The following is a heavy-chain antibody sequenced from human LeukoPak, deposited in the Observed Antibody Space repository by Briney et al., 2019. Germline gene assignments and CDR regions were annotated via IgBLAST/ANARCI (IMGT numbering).Heavy chain of an antibody. D-gene: IGHD1-26*01. CDR3: ASRTGSYYPFDS. J-gene: IGHJ4*02. Sequence: GESLKISCKGSGYSFSNYYIDWVRPMPGKGLEWMGAMYPGGSDIRYSPSFQGQVTISADKSIDTAYLQWSSLKTSDSAMYYCASRTGSYYPFDSWGQGTLVTVSS. V-gene: IGHV5-51*01. CDR2: MYPGGSDI. CDR1: GYSFSNYY.